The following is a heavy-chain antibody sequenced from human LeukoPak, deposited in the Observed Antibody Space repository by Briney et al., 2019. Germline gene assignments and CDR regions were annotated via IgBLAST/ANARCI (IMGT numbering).Heavy chain of an antibody. V-gene: IGHV4-59*08. Sequence: SETLSLTCTVSGGSMSSFYWSWIRQPPGKGLEWIGYIYYSGTTNYNPSLKSRVTMSVDTSMNQFSLKMSSVTAADTAVYYCARHGSTSSDDYFQHWGQGTLVTVSS. D-gene: IGHD2/OR15-2a*01. CDR1: GGSMSSFY. J-gene: IGHJ1*01. CDR3: ARHGSTSSDDYFQH. CDR2: IYYSGTT.